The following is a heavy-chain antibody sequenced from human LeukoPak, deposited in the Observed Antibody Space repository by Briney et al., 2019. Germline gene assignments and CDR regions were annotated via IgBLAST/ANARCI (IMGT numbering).Heavy chain of an antibody. CDR1: GFTFSNYA. Sequence: GRPLRLSCAASGFTFSNYAMHWVRQAPGKGLEWVAVISYDGRNKYYADSVKGRFTISRDNSKNTLYLQTNSLRAEDTALYYCARGGFNYYGSGSYYDGGTLFDYWGQGTLVIASS. CDR3: ARGGFNYYGSGSYYDGGTLFDY. D-gene: IGHD3-10*01. V-gene: IGHV3-30*04. J-gene: IGHJ4*02. CDR2: ISYDGRNK.